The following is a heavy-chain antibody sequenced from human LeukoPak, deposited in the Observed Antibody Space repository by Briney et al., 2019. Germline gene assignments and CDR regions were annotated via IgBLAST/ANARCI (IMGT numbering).Heavy chain of an antibody. V-gene: IGHV3-74*01. CDR1: GFTFSSYW. D-gene: IGHD1-26*01. Sequence: GGSLRLSCAASGFTFSSYWMHWVRQAPGKGLLWVSRINTDGSSTNFADSVRGRFTISRDIAKNTLYLQMNSLRAEDTAVYYCTRDLSGTYYGRFDYWGQGTLVTVSS. CDR3: TRDLSGTYYGRFDY. J-gene: IGHJ4*02. CDR2: INTDGSST.